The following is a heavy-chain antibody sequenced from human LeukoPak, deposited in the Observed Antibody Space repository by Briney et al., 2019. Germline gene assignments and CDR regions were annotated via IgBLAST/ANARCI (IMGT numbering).Heavy chain of an antibody. CDR2: IWPDDSDS. J-gene: IGHJ3*02. V-gene: IGHV5-51*01. CDR1: GFTFTNHW. Sequence: GESLKISCKGSGFTFTNHWIAWVRQMPGKGLEWMGIIWPDDSDSRYSPSFQGQVTISADKPISTAYLQWNNLKASDTAIYYCARRFDSGIINAFDIWGQGTQVIVSS. CDR3: ARRFDSGIINAFDI. D-gene: IGHD1-26*01.